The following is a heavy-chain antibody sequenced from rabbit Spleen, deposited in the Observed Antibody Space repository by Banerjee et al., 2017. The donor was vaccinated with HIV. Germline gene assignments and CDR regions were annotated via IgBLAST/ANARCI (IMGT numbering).Heavy chain of an antibody. CDR3: ARGSYAYGGYGDL. D-gene: IGHD6-1*01. J-gene: IGHJ4*01. CDR1: GFSFSSSDY. V-gene: IGHV1S45*01. CDR2: IAGSSSGFT. Sequence: EQLEESGGGLVKPEGSLTLTCKASGFSFSSSDYICWVRQAPGKGLEWISCIAGSSSGFTYSATWAKGRFTISSDNAQSTVDLKMTSLTAADTATYFCARGSYAYGGYGDLWGQGTLVTVS.